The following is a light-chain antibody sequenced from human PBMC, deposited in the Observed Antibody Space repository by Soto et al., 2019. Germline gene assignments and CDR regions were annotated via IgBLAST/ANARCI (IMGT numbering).Light chain of an antibody. J-gene: IGKJ1*01. Sequence: DIQMTQSPSFLSASAGDRVTITCRASQSISSYLHWYQQKPGKAPELLIYAASSLQSGVPSRFSGSGSGTDFTLTISSLQPEDFATYYCQQSYTTPQTFGQGTKVDIK. CDR3: QQSYTTPQT. CDR1: QSISSY. CDR2: AAS. V-gene: IGKV1-39*01.